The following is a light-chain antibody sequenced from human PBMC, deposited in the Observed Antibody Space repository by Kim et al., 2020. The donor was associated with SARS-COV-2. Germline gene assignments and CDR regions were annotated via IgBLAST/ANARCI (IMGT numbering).Light chain of an antibody. CDR1: SSDVGGYKY. J-gene: IGLJ1*01. CDR2: EVS. CDR3: CSYAGSPFV. Sequence: PGQSVTVSCTGTSSDVGGYKYVSWYQQHPGKAPKLIIFEVSKRPSGVPDRFFGSKSGNTASLTISGLQAEDEADYYCCSYAGSPFVFGTGTKVTVL. V-gene: IGLV2-11*01.